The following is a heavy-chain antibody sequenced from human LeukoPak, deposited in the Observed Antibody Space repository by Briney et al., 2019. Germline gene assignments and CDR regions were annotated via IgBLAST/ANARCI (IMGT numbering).Heavy chain of an antibody. CDR3: PRGFHGEGNYYYYYYMDV. J-gene: IGHJ6*03. V-gene: IGHV4-38-2*02. CDR2: IYHSGST. CDR1: GYSISSGYY. D-gene: IGHD3-10*01. Sequence: PSETLSLTCTVSGYSISSGYYWGWIRQPPGKGLEWIGSIYHSGSTYYNPSLKSRLTISVDTSKNQFSLKLSSVTAADTPVYYCPRGFHGEGNYYYYYYMDVWGKGTTVTVSS.